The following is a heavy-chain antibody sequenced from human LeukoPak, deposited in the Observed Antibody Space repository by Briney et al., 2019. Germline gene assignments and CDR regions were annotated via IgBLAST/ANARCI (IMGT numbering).Heavy chain of an antibody. D-gene: IGHD3-22*01. V-gene: IGHV3-23*01. CDR3: ARERPNYHESNGHYYERDGDH. CDR1: GFPFNIYA. Sequence: PGGTLRLSCAASGFPFNIYAMSWVRLAPGKGLQWVASMCGSAGCTFYTDSVKGRFTISRDNSNNTLYLEMNSLRAEDTAIYYCARERPNYHESNGHYYERDGDHWGQGTLVTVSS. CDR2: MCGSAGCT. J-gene: IGHJ5*02.